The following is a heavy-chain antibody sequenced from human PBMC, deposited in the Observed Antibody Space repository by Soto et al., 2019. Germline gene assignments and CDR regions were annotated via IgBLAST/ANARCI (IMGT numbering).Heavy chain of an antibody. V-gene: IGHV4-34*01. CDR3: ARESHDMLTGSTWVWYFDL. J-gene: IGHJ2*01. CDR1: GGSFSGYY. CDR2: INDRGSI. D-gene: IGHD3-9*01. Sequence: QVQLQQWGAGPLRPLETLSLTCGVSGGSFSGYYWAWIRQSPGKGLEWIGEINDRGSINYNPSLKSRVSISVDPSKSHYSLNLRSVTAADTDVYYCARESHDMLTGSTWVWYFDLWGRGTLVTVSS.